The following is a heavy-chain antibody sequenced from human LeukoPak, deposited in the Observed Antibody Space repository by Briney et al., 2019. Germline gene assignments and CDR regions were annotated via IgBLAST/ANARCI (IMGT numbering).Heavy chain of an antibody. CDR3: ARDRSGSYWYHDAFDI. CDR2: IYYSGTT. CDR1: GGSIGSYY. D-gene: IGHD1-26*01. V-gene: IGHV4-59*12. J-gene: IGHJ3*02. Sequence: PSEALSLTCAVSGGSIGSYYWSWLRQPPGRGLEWIGYIYYSGTTNYNPSLKSRVTMSVDTSKNQFSLKLSSVTAADTAVYYCARDRSGSYWYHDAFDIWGQGTMVTVSS.